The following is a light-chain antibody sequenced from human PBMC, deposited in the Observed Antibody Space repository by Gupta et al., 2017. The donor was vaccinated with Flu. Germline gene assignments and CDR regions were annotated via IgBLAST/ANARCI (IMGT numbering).Light chain of an antibody. CDR1: RLGDKY. CDR3: QTWDSSTYV. CDR2: QDA. V-gene: IGLV3-1*01. Sequence: SPGKTASITCSGVRLGDKYTTRYQQKPGQSPILVIYQDAKRTAGTAERFSGSKSGTTATLTIRGTQAVDEDDYYCQTWDSSTYVFGTGTKVTVL. J-gene: IGLJ1*01.